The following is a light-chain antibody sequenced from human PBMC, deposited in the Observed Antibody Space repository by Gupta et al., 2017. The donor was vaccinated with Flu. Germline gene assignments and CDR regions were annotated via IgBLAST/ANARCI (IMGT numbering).Light chain of an antibody. J-gene: IGLJ1*01. CDR1: SSDVGNSDY. CDR3: SSYESSTNFYV. Sequence: QSALTQPASVSGSPGQSITISCTGTSSDVGNSDYVSWYQQDSGKAPKLLIYDVSNRPSGVSSRFSGSKSGTTASLTITGLQAEDEADYYCSSYESSTNFYVFGTGTKVTVL. V-gene: IGLV2-14*01. CDR2: DVS.